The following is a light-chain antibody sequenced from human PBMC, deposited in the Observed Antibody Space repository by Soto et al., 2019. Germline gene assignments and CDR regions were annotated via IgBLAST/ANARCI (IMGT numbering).Light chain of an antibody. V-gene: IGKV3-20*01. Sequence: EIVLTQSPGTLSLSPGERATLSCRASQSVSSSYLAWYQQKPGQAPRLLIYGASSRATGIPDRFSGSGSGTDFTLTISRLEPEDFAVYSCQQYVNSPFTLGQGTNLEIK. CDR1: QSVSSSY. CDR2: GAS. J-gene: IGKJ2*01. CDR3: QQYVNSPFT.